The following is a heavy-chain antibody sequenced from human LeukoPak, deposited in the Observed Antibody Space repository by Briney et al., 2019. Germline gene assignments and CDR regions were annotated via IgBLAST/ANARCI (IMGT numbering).Heavy chain of an antibody. Sequence: PSETLSLTCTVSGGSISSGGYYWSWIRQHPGKGLEWIGYIYYSGSTYYNPSLKSRVTISVDTSKNQFSLKLSSVTAADTAVYYCARVPNWNYIRYMDVWGKGTTVTVSS. CDR3: ARVPNWNYIRYMDV. CDR1: GGSISSGGYY. CDR2: IYYSGST. J-gene: IGHJ6*03. V-gene: IGHV4-31*03. D-gene: IGHD1-7*01.